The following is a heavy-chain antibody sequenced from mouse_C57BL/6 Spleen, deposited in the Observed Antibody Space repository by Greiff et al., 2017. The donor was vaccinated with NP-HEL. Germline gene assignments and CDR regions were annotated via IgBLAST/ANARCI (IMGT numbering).Heavy chain of an antibody. CDR3: ARGKIYYDDDGAMEY. D-gene: IGHD2-4*01. J-gene: IGHJ4*01. Sequence: VQLQQSGAELVKPGASVKLSCKASGYTFTSYWMHWVKQRPGQGLEWIGMIYPNSGSTNYNEKFKRKATLTVDKSSSTAYMQLSRLTSEDAAVYYGARGKIYYDDDGAMEYWGQGTSVTVAS. V-gene: IGHV1-64*01. CDR2: IYPNSGST. CDR1: GYTFTSYW.